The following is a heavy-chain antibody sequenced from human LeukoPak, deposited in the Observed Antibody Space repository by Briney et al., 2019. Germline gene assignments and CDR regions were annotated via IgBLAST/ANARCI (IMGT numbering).Heavy chain of an antibody. V-gene: IGHV4-4*07. Sequence: SSETLSLTCTVSGYSISSSYYWSWIRQPAGKGLEWIGRIYTSGSTNYNPSLKSRVTMSVDTSKNQFSLKLSSVTAADTAVYYCARLVWSGYYTQYYFDYWGQGTLVTVSS. D-gene: IGHD3-3*01. J-gene: IGHJ4*02. CDR2: IYTSGST. CDR3: ARLVWSGYYTQYYFDY. CDR1: GYSISSSYY.